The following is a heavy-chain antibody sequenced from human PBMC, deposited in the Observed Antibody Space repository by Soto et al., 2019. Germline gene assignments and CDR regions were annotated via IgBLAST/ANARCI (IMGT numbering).Heavy chain of an antibody. CDR1: GFTFSNYW. V-gene: IGHV3-74*01. J-gene: IGHJ4*02. Sequence: GGSLRLSCAGSGFTFSNYWMRWVRQAPGKGLVWVSRINSDGSSTGYADSVKGRFTISRDNAKNTLYLQMNSLRAEDTAVYYCKELPSADDYWGQGTPVTVSS. D-gene: IGHD3-10*01. CDR3: KELPSADDY. CDR2: INSDGSST.